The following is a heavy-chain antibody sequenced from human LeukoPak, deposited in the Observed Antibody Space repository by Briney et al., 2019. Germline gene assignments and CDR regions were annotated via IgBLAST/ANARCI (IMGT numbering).Heavy chain of an antibody. Sequence: PGASVKVSCKASGYIFTGYYMHWVRQAPGQGLEWMGWINPNSGGTNSAQKFQGRVTMTRDTSISTAYMELSRLTSDDTAVYYCARDRYGDGFAHFDYWGQGALVTVSS. CDR1: GYIFTGYY. J-gene: IGHJ4*02. CDR2: INPNSGGT. V-gene: IGHV1-2*02. D-gene: IGHD5-24*01. CDR3: ARDRYGDGFAHFDY.